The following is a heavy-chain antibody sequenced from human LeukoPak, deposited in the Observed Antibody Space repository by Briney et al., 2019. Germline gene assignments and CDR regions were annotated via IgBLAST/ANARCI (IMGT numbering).Heavy chain of an antibody. Sequence: GGSLRLSCSASGFTFSSYAMHWARQAPGKGLEYVSAISSNGGSTYYADSVNGRFTISRDNSKNTLYLQMSSLRAEDTAVYYCVKQYSSGWAVDYWGQGTLVTVSS. V-gene: IGHV3-64D*06. D-gene: IGHD6-19*01. CDR3: VKQYSSGWAVDY. CDR2: ISSNGGST. J-gene: IGHJ4*02. CDR1: GFTFSSYA.